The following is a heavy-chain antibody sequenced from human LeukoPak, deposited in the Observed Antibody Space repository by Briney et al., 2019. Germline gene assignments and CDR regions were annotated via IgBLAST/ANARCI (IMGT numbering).Heavy chain of an antibody. CDR1: GFTFSTYW. V-gene: IGHV3-7*01. J-gene: IGHJ4*02. CDR3: ARSYGAFSGPVAY. Sequence: GGSLRLSCAASGFTFSTYWMTWVRQAPGKGLEWVANINQDGSEKHYVDSVKGRFTISRDNAKNSLYLQMNSLRAEDTAVYYCARSYGAFSGPVAYWGQGTLVTLSS. CDR2: INQDGSEK. D-gene: IGHD4-17*01.